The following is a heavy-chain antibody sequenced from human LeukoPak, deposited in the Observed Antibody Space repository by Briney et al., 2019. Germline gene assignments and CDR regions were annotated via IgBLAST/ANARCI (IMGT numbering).Heavy chain of an antibody. CDR1: GGSISSSSYY. V-gene: IGHV4-39*07. CDR2: IYYSGST. J-gene: IGHJ4*02. D-gene: IGHD6-13*01. CDR3: ARGGGSSWYFGY. Sequence: SETLSLTCTVSGGSISSSSYYWGWIRQPPGKGLEWIGSIYYSGSTYYNPSLKSRVTISVDTSKNQFSLKLSSVTAADTAVYYCARGGGSSWYFGYWGQGTLVTVSS.